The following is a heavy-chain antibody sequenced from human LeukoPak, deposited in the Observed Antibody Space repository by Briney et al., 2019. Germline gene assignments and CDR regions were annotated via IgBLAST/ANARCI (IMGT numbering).Heavy chain of an antibody. V-gene: IGHV3-21*01. CDR3: AKGSKGVVFTRDHYMDV. CDR1: GFTFSSYS. Sequence: GGSLRLSCAASGFTFSSYSMNWVRQAPGKGLEWVSSISSSSSYIYYADSVKGRFTISRDNAKNSLYLQMSSLRAEDTAVYYCAKGSKGVVFTRDHYMDVWGKGTTVTISS. J-gene: IGHJ6*03. D-gene: IGHD3-3*01. CDR2: ISSSSSYI.